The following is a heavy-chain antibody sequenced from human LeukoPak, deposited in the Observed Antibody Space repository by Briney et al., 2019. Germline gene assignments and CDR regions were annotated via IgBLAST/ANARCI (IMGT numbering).Heavy chain of an antibody. CDR3: ARVDSSDGLDY. CDR1: GGSINNYY. Sequence: SETLSLTCTVSGGSINNYYWSWIRQPPRRGLEWIGHIYYSGSTHYNPSLQSRVIISVDTSKNQLSLKLSSLTAADTAVYYCARVDSSDGLDYWGQGTLVTVSS. D-gene: IGHD5-24*01. CDR2: IYYSGST. J-gene: IGHJ4*02. V-gene: IGHV4-59*01.